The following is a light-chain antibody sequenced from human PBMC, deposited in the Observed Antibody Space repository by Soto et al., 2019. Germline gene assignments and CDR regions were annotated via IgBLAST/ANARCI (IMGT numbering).Light chain of an antibody. Sequence: NFMLTQPHSVSESPGKTVTISCTGSSGSIASNYVQWYQQRPGSAPTTVIYEDNERPSGVPDRFSGSIDSSSNSASLTISGLKTEDEAHYYCQSYDSSDHVVFGGGTKVTVL. CDR3: QSYDSSDHVV. CDR2: EDN. CDR1: SGSIASNY. J-gene: IGLJ2*01. V-gene: IGLV6-57*02.